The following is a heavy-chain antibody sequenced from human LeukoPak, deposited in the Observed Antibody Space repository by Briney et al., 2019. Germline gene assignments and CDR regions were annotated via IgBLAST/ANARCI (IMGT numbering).Heavy chain of an antibody. J-gene: IGHJ4*02. V-gene: IGHV1-18*01. Sequence: ASVKVSCKASGYTFTSYGISWVRQAPGQGLEWMGWISAYNGNTNYAQKLQGRVTMTTDTSTSTAYMELRSLRSDDTAVYYCARESLITFGGVIAPAFDYWGQGTLVTVSS. CDR1: GYTFTSYG. CDR3: ARESLITFGGVIAPAFDY. D-gene: IGHD3-16*02. CDR2: ISAYNGNT.